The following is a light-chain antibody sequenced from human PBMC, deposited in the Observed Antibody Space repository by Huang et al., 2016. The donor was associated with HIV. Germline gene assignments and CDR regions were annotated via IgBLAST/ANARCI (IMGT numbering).Light chain of an antibody. J-gene: IGKJ1*01. CDR2: GAS. V-gene: IGKV3-15*01. CDR1: QSVRSN. Sequence: EIVMTQSPATLSVSPGERATLSCRASQSVRSNLAWYQQKPGQAPRLLIYGASTRATVIPARFSGSGSETEFTLTISSLLSEYFALYYCQQYDNWPLTFGQGTKVDIK. CDR3: QQYDNWPLT.